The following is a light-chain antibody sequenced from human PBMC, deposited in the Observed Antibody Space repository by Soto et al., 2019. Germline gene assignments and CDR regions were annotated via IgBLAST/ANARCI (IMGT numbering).Light chain of an antibody. Sequence: QSALTQPASVSGSPGQSITISCTGTSSDIGDYNYVSWYQQHPGKAPKLMIYEVNNRPSGVSNRFSGSKSGNTASLTISGLQAEDESDYYCSSFTSSSTPVVFGTGTKLTVL. V-gene: IGLV2-14*01. CDR3: SSFTSSSTPVV. CDR1: SSDIGDYNY. J-gene: IGLJ1*01. CDR2: EVN.